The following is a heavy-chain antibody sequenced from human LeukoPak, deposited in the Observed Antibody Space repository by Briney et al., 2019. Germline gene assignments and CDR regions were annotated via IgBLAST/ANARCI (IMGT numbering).Heavy chain of an antibody. D-gene: IGHD6-6*01. V-gene: IGHV3-33*06. CDR1: GFTFSSYG. CDR3: AKDGGSSSPFYFDY. Sequence: PGGSLRLSCAASGFTFSSYGMHWVRQAPGKGLEWVAVIWYDENNLDYADSVKGRFTISRDNSKNTLYLQMNSLRPEDTAVYYCAKDGGSSSPFYFDYWGQGTLVTVSS. J-gene: IGHJ4*02. CDR2: IWYDENNL.